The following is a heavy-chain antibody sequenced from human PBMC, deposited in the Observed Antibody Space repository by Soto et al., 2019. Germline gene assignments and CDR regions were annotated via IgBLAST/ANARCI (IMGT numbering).Heavy chain of an antibody. Sequence: QVQLVQSGAEVKKAGASVKVSCKAAGYTFTSNYMHWVRQAPGQGLEWMGIIDTTDGSTTYAQKFKGRGTMTGDTSTSTVYMELGRLRFNATAVYYCARSYHYDSSGFYYWGQGTLVTVSS. J-gene: IGHJ4*02. CDR1: GYTFTSNY. D-gene: IGHD3-22*01. CDR3: ARSYHYDSSGFYY. V-gene: IGHV1-46*01. CDR2: IDTTDGST.